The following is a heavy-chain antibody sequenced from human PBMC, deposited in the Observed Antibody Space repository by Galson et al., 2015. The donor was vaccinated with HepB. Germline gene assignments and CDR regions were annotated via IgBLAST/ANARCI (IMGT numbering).Heavy chain of an antibody. CDR1: GYSFTSYW. J-gene: IGHJ4*02. V-gene: IGHV5-10-1*01. D-gene: IGHD6-19*01. CDR2: IDPSDSYT. Sequence: QSGAEVKKPGESLRISCKGSGYSFTSYWISWVRQMPGKGLEWMGRIDPSDSYTNYSPSFQGHVTISADKSISTAYLQWSSLKASDTAMYYCARQNSSGWYLYYFDYWGQGTLVTVSS. CDR3: ARQNSSGWYLYYFDY.